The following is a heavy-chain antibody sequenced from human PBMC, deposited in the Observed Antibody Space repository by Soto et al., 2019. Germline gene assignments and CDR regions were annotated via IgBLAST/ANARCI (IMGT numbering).Heavy chain of an antibody. CDR1: VFTFDDYT. Sequence: WRSLRLSCSASVFTFDDYTMHWIRHAPGKGLEWVSLISWDGGSTYYADSVKGRFTISRDNSKNSLYLQMNSLRTEDTALYYCAKDYVEYSSSLPDYWGQGTLVTVSS. D-gene: IGHD6-6*01. CDR3: AKDYVEYSSSLPDY. V-gene: IGHV3-43*01. J-gene: IGHJ4*02. CDR2: ISWDGGST.